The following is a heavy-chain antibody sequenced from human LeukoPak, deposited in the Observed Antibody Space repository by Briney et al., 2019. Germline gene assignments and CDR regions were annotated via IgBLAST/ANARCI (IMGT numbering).Heavy chain of an antibody. D-gene: IGHD5-18*01. Sequence: QTGGSLRLSCAASGFTFSSYGMHWVRQAPGKGLEWVAFIRYDGSNKYYADSVKGRFTISRDNSKNTLYLQMNSLRAEDTAVYYCAKSVGYPRSKETDYWGQGTLVTVSS. CDR2: IRYDGSNK. J-gene: IGHJ4*02. CDR3: AKSVGYPRSKETDY. CDR1: GFTFSSYG. V-gene: IGHV3-30*02.